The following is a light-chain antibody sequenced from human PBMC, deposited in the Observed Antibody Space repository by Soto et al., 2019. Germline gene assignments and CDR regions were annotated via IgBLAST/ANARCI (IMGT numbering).Light chain of an antibody. CDR2: GAS. Sequence: EIVLTQSPGTLSLSPGEGATLSCRASQSVTSNYLAWYQQKPGQAPRLLIYGASSRATGIPDRFSGSGSGTAFTLTISSLEPEDFAVYSCQQRSNWPPITFGQGTRLEIK. J-gene: IGKJ5*01. CDR3: QQRSNWPPIT. V-gene: IGKV3D-20*02. CDR1: QSVTSNY.